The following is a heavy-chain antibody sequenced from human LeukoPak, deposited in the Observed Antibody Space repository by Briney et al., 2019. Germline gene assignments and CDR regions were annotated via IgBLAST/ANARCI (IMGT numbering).Heavy chain of an antibody. CDR1: GGSITNTNYY. Sequence: SETLSLTCTVSGGSITNTNYYWGWIRQPPGKGLEWIGSIYYSGSTYYNPSLKSRVTISVDTSKNQFSLKLSSVTAADTAVYYCARDQQLVLGSTLFGGTSDAFDIWGQGTMVTVSS. CDR2: IYYSGST. V-gene: IGHV4-39*07. CDR3: ARDQQLVLGSTLFGGTSDAFDI. D-gene: IGHD6-13*01. J-gene: IGHJ3*02.